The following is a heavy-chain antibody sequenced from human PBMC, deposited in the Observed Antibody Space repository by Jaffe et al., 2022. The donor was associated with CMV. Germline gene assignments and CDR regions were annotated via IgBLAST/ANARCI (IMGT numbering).Heavy chain of an antibody. Sequence: EVQLVESGGGLVQPGGSLKLSCAASGFTFSGSAMHWVRQASGKGLEWVGRIRSKANSYATAYAASVKGRFTISRDDSKNTAYLQMNSLKTEDTAVYYCTRLACSGGSCYDYYYYYGMDVWGQGTTVTVSS. J-gene: IGHJ6*02. CDR1: GFTFSGSA. V-gene: IGHV3-73*02. CDR3: TRLACSGGSCYDYYYYYGMDV. CDR2: IRSKANSYAT. D-gene: IGHD2-15*01.